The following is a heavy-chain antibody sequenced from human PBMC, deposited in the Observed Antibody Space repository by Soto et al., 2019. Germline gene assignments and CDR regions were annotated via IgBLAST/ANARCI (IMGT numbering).Heavy chain of an antibody. CDR2: ITGDGGTT. V-gene: IGHV3-23*01. CDR1: GFTFTNYA. D-gene: IGHD2-2*01. Sequence: PGGSLRLSCAASGFTFTNYAMSWVRQAPGKGLEWVSTITGDGGTTYYADSVKGRFTISRDNSKITVYVQMNSLRAEDTAVYYCVKRGYCSSTNCYPPFDFWGQGTLVTV. CDR3: VKRGYCSSTNCYPPFDF. J-gene: IGHJ4*02.